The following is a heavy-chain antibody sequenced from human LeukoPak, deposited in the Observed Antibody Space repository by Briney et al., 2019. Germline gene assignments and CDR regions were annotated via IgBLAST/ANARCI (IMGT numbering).Heavy chain of an antibody. V-gene: IGHV1-18*01. CDR3: AKGSADPSYYYYMDV. CDR1: GYIFTSYS. CDR2: ISAYNGNT. Sequence: ASVKVSCKASGYIFTSYSISWVRQAPGQGLEWMGWISAYNGNTNYAQKLQGRVTMTTDTSTSTAYMELRSLRSDDTAVYYCAKGSADPSYYYYMDVWGKGTTVTVSS. D-gene: IGHD3-10*01. J-gene: IGHJ6*03.